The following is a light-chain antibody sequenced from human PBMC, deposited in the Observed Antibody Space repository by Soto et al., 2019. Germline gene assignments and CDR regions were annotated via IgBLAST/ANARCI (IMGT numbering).Light chain of an antibody. V-gene: IGKV3-11*01. CDR1: QSVSSN. CDR2: GAS. CDR3: QQRSNQIT. Sequence: EIVMTQSPATLSVSPGERATLSCRASQSVSSNLAWYQQKPGQAPRLLIYGASNRATGIPARFSGSGSGTDFTLTISSLEPEDFAVYYCQQRSNQITFGQGTRLEIK. J-gene: IGKJ5*01.